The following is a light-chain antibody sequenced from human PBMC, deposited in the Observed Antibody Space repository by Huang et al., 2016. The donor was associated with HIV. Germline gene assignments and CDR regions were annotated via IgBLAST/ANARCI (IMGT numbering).Light chain of an antibody. J-gene: IGKJ2*01. CDR2: MAS. Sequence: ILLTQSPDSLAVSLGERATLTCRSSRSLLFASNSKNCLAWYQQKPGQSPKLLMYMASVRESGVPERCTGSGSGTEFTLTIASLQAEDVAVYYCQQFYNMPYTFGRGTRLEI. CDR3: QQFYNMPYT. CDR1: RSLLFASNSKNC. V-gene: IGKV4-1*01.